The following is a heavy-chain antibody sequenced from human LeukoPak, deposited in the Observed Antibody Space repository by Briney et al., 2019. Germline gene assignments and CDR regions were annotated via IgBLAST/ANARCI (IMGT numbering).Heavy chain of an antibody. D-gene: IGHD7-27*01. CDR2: INHSGST. J-gene: IGHJ6*03. CDR3: ARRGQTFRSRWGYYYMDV. V-gene: IGHV4-34*01. CDR1: GGSFSGYY. Sequence: SETLSLTCAVYGGSFSGYYWSWIRQPPGKGLEWIGEINHSGSTNYNPSLKSRVTISVDTSKNQFSLKLSSVTAADTAVYYCARRGQTFRSRWGYYYMDVWGKGTTVTISS.